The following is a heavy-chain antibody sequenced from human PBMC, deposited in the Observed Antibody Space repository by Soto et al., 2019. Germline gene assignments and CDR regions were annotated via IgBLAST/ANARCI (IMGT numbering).Heavy chain of an antibody. D-gene: IGHD1-1*01. Sequence: PGGSLRLSCAASGFTVSSNYMSWVRQAPGKGLEWVSVIYSGGSTYYADSVKGRFTISRHNSKNTLYLQMSSLRAEDTAVYYCANAGYDAFDIWGQGTMVTVSS. CDR3: ANAGYDAFDI. V-gene: IGHV3-53*04. CDR2: IYSGGST. CDR1: GFTVSSNY. J-gene: IGHJ3*02.